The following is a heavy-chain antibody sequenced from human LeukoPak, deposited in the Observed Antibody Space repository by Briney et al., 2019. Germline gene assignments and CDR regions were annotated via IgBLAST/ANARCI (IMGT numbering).Heavy chain of an antibody. J-gene: IGHJ4*02. CDR2: ISAYNGNR. D-gene: IGHD3-10*01. Sequence: GASVKVSCKASDYTFTSVGFHWVRQAPGQGPGWMGWISAYNGNRDYALKFQGRVTMATDTSTNTAQMELRSLRSDDTAVYSGAKGRSPYFGAGSAPKDFDYWGQGTLVIVSS. CDR3: AKGRSPYFGAGSAPKDFDY. V-gene: IGHV1-18*01. CDR1: DYTFTSVG.